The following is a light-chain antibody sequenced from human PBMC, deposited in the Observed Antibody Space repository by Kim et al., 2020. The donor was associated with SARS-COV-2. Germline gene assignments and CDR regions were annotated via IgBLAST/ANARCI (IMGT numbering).Light chain of an antibody. CDR1: SGHSNYA. Sequence: QLVLTQSPSASASLGASVKLTCILNSGHSNYAIAWHQQQPEKGPRFLMKLNSDGSHSKGDGIPDRFSGSSSGAERYLTISSLQSDDEADYYCQTWGTGIWVFGGGTKLTVL. V-gene: IGLV4-69*01. CDR2: LNSDGSH. CDR3: QTWGTGIWV. J-gene: IGLJ3*02.